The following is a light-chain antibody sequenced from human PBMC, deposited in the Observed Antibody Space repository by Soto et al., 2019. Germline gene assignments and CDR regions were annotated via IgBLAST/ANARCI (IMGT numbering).Light chain of an antibody. Sequence: DIQLTLSPSALSAAVGDRVAITCRASQGLSNYLAWYQHKPGNAPNLLIYDASILQSGVPSRFRSSGSGTEFTLTIRSLQPDDFATDYCQQDNSYLYTFGGGTKV. V-gene: IGKV1-9*01. CDR2: DAS. CDR3: QQDNSYLYT. J-gene: IGKJ4*01. CDR1: QGLSNY.